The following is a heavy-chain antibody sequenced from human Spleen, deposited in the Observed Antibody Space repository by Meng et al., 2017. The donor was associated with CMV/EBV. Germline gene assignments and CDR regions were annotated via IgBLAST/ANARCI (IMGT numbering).Heavy chain of an antibody. CDR3: ARIAAAGIGEYYFDY. V-gene: IGHV3-21*01. CDR1: EFTFSSYS. Sequence: EVQLVESGGGLVKPGGSLRISCAGSEFTFSSYSMNWVRQAPGKGLEWVSSISSSSSYIYYADSVKGRFTISRDNAKNSLYLQMNSLRAEDTAVYYCARIAAAGIGEYYFDYWGQGTLVTVSS. J-gene: IGHJ4*02. D-gene: IGHD6-13*01. CDR2: ISSSSSYI.